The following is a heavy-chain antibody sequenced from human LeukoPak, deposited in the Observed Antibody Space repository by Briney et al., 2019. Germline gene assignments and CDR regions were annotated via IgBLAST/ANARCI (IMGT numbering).Heavy chain of an antibody. V-gene: IGHV4-34*01. CDR2: INHSGYT. Sequence: SETLSLTRAVSGGSLSGSFWSWIRQPRGKGLEWIGEINHSGYTNYKPSLKCRVTISVDTSKNQLSLNLTSVTAADTAFYYCAKTRAGYIVAWGQGSLVTVSS. D-gene: IGHD5-24*01. CDR1: GGSLSGSF. CDR3: AKTRAGYIVA. J-gene: IGHJ5*02.